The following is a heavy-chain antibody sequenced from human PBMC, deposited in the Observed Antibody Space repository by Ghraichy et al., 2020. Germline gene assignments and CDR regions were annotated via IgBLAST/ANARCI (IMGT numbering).Heavy chain of an antibody. CDR3: AHKMVAARMVSYYGMDV. Sequence: SGPTLVKPTQTLTLTCTFSGFSLSTSGVGVGWIRQPPGKALEWLALIYWDDDKRYSPSLKSRLTITKDTSKNQVVLTMTNMDPVDTATYYCAHKMVAARMVSYYGMDVWGQGTTVTVSS. J-gene: IGHJ6*02. D-gene: IGHD3-10*01. CDR2: IYWDDDK. V-gene: IGHV2-5*02. CDR1: GFSLSTSGVG.